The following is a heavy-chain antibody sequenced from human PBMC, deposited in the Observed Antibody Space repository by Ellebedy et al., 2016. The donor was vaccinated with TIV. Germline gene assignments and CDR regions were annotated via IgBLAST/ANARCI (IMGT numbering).Heavy chain of an antibody. CDR2: IYQSGTT. CDR3: ARGLIRKNWFDS. J-gene: IGHJ5*01. V-gene: IGHV4-30-2*01. Sequence: MPSETLSLTCGVSGGSITSGDHSWSWIRQPPGRGLEWIGYIYQSGTTYYNPSLISRVTISVDRSQNQFSLKMKSLTAADTAVYFCARGLIRKNWFDSWGQGTLVTVSS. CDR1: GGSITSGDHS. D-gene: IGHD2-21*02.